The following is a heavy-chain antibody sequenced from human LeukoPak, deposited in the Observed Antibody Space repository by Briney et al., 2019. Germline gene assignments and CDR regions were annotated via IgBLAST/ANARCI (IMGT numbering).Heavy chain of an antibody. CDR3: ARGSSTSTIDY. V-gene: IGHV4-59*01. J-gene: IGHJ4*02. D-gene: IGHD2-2*01. CDR1: GGSISSFY. Sequence: SETLSLTCTVSGGSISSFYWSWIRQPPGKGLEWIGYIYYSGTTNYNPSLKSRVTIPVDRSKNQFSLRLSSVTAADTAVYYCARGSSTSTIDYWGQGTLVTVST. CDR2: IYYSGTT.